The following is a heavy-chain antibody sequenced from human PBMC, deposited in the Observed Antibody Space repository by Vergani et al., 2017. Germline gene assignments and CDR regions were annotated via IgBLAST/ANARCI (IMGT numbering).Heavy chain of an antibody. D-gene: IGHD3-16*01. CDR3: ARENYDWGSYSRTFDI. Sequence: QVQLVQSGAEVKKPGASVKVSCKASGYTFTSYGISWVRQAPGQGLEWMGWISAYNGNTNYAQKLQGRVTMTTHTSTSTADMELRSLRSDDTAVYYCARENYDWGSYSRTFDIWDQRTMVTVSA. CDR2: ISAYNGNT. J-gene: IGHJ3*02. CDR1: GYTFTSYG. V-gene: IGHV1-18*01.